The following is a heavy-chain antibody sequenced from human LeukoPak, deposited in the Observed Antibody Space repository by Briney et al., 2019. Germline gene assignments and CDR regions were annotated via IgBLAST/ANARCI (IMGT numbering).Heavy chain of an antibody. V-gene: IGHV1-69*05. D-gene: IGHD5-24*01. J-gene: IGHJ5*02. CDR3: AREGDGYNLNWFEP. Sequence: SVNVSCKCSGCIFRCYVISWLRQAPGQEVEWMGGIIAMFGTSNYAQQFQGTVPITTDKSTSTAYMEMTSLRFEDTAVYYCAREGDGYNLNWFEPCGQGTLGT. CDR1: GCIFRCYV. CDR2: IIAMFGTS.